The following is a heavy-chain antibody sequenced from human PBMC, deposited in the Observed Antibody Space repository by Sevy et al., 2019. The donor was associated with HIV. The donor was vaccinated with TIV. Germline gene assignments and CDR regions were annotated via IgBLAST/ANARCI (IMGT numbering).Heavy chain of an antibody. Sequence: ASVKVSCKASGYTFSEYDVHWLRQAPGQGLEWMGWINPQTGGTYFAKKFQDRVTVTTATSINAVYMELSGLKFDDTAVFYCARMGDYFDTSGYYPLKYWGLGTLVTVSS. CDR2: INPQTGGT. CDR1: GYTFSEYD. CDR3: ARMGDYFDTSGYYPLKY. V-gene: IGHV1-2*02. J-gene: IGHJ4*02. D-gene: IGHD3-22*01.